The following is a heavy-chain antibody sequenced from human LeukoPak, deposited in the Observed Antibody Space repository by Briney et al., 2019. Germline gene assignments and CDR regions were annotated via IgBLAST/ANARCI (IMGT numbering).Heavy chain of an antibody. J-gene: IGHJ4*02. D-gene: IGHD1-1*01. Sequence: GRSLRLSCEASGFTFSNYAMSWVRQAPARGLEWVSSLRGDGDTFYADSVKGRFTLSRDDSRNTVYLHLNNLRVEDTAVYYCAKASWVSNVDAGLWGQGTLVTVYS. CDR1: GFTFSNYA. CDR3: AKASWVSNVDAGL. CDR2: LRGDGDT. V-gene: IGHV3-23*01.